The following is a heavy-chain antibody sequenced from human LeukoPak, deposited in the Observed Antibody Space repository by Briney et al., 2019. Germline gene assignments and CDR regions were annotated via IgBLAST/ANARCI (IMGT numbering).Heavy chain of an antibody. CDR3: ARRRGSSWPIDY. V-gene: IGHV4-59*08. CDR1: GGSISTYY. J-gene: IGHJ4*02. CDR2: IYYTGST. Sequence: SETLSLTCTVSGGSISTYYWTWIRQPPGKGLEWIGNIYYTGSTNYNPSLWSRVTISVNLSTNHFSLKLSSVTAADTAVYYCARRRGSSWPIDYWGQGTLVTVSS. D-gene: IGHD6-13*01.